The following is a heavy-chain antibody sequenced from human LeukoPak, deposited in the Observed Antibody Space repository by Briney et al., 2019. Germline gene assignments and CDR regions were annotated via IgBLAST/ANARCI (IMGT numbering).Heavy chain of an antibody. CDR3: ASRYCSSTSCYGYYYGMDV. CDR2: VSYDGRNN. D-gene: IGHD2-2*01. J-gene: IGHJ6*02. CDR1: GFTFSSYG. V-gene: IGHV3-30*03. Sequence: SGGSLRLSCATSGFTFSSYGMHWARQAPGKGLEWVAVVSYDGRNNYYGDSVKGRFTISRDNAKNSLYLQMNSLRAEDTAVYYCASRYCSSTSCYGYYYGMDVWGQGTTVTVSS.